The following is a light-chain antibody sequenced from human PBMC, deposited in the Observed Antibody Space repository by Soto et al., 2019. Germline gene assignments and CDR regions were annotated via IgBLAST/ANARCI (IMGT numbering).Light chain of an antibody. CDR2: EVN. CDR1: SSDVGGSKY. Sequence: QSVLTQPPSASGAPGQSVSISCSGGSSDVGGSKYVSWYQVKPGKAPKLIIYEVNRRPEGAPYRFSGSKSGNTASLTVSGLQAEDEGDYYGFSYEDSNNFVFGSGTKVTVL. J-gene: IGLJ1*01. V-gene: IGLV2-8*01. CDR3: FSYEDSNNFV.